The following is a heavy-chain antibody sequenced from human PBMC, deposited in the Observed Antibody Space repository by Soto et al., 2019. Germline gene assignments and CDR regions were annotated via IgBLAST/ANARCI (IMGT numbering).Heavy chain of an antibody. CDR3: ARVTPGNNLSYFSVLDF. Sequence: QVHLVESGGGVVQPGKSLRLSCVASGFTFDTYGIHWVRQAPGKGLQWVALISYEGSNTYYADSVRGRFTISRDNSKNALYLQMNTLRSADTGVYYCARVTPGNNLSYFSVLDFWGQGTTVTVSS. J-gene: IGHJ6*02. CDR1: GFTFDTYG. CDR2: ISYEGSNT. D-gene: IGHD1-1*01. V-gene: IGHV3-30-3*01.